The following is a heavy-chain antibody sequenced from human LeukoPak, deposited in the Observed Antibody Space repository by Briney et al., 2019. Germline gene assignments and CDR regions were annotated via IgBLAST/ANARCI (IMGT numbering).Heavy chain of an antibody. CDR2: IKQDGSEK. Sequence: PGGSLGLSCAASGFTFSSYWMSWVRQAPGKGLEWVANIKQDGSEKSYVDSVKGRFAISRDNAKNSLYLQMNSLRAEDTAVYFCARDMTGYCTSSSCFGGLCDYWGQGTLVTVSS. V-gene: IGHV3-7*01. D-gene: IGHD2-2*01. J-gene: IGHJ4*02. CDR1: GFTFSSYW. CDR3: ARDMTGYCTSSSCFGGLCDY.